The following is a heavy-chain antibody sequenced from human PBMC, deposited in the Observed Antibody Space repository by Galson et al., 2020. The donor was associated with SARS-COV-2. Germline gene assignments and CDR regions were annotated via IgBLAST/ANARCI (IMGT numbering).Heavy chain of an antibody. V-gene: IGHV3-48*03. CDR1: GFTFSSYE. D-gene: IGHD3-3*01. CDR3: ARDEPSAITIFGVVTRRYMDV. Sequence: GESLKISCAASGFTFSSYEMHWVRQAPGKGLEWVSYISSSGSTIYYADSVKGRFTISRDNAKNSLYLQMNSLRAEDTAVYYCARDEPSAITIFGVVTRRYMDVWGKGTTVTVSS. J-gene: IGHJ6*03. CDR2: ISSSGSTI.